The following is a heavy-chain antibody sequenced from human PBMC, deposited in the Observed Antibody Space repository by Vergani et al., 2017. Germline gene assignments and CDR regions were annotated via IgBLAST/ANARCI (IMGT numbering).Heavy chain of an antibody. D-gene: IGHD2-21*01. Sequence: QVQLVESGGGVVQPGRSLRLPCTSSGFTFSTYAMHWVRQAPGKGLEWVAIIYYDGSKKYYEDSVKGRFTISRDNSRNTLDLLMSSLRAEDTAIYYCVREGSYCGSTTCRNPSYVYYYHMDVWGEGTTVTVSS. CDR3: VREGSYCGSTTCRNPSYVYYYHMDV. J-gene: IGHJ6*03. V-gene: IGHV3-33*01. CDR1: GFTFSTYA. CDR2: IYYDGSKK.